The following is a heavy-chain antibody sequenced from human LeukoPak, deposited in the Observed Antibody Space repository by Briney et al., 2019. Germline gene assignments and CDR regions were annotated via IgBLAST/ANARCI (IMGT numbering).Heavy chain of an antibody. D-gene: IGHD1-14*01. Sequence: ASVKVSCKASGYTFTGYYMHWVRQAPGQGLEWMGWISAYNGNTNYAQKLQGRVTMTTDTSTSTAYMELRSLRSDDTAVYYCARRGTEGDYYYYMDVWGKGTTVTISS. CDR1: GYTFTGYY. CDR3: ARRGTEGDYYYYMDV. V-gene: IGHV1-18*04. J-gene: IGHJ6*03. CDR2: ISAYNGNT.